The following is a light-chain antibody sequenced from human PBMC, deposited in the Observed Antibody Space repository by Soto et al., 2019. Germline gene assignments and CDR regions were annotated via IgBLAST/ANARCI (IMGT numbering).Light chain of an antibody. V-gene: IGKV3-15*01. CDR2: GAS. CDR1: QSVSSN. CDR3: QQYNNWHET. Sequence: EIVMTQPPATLSVSPGERATLSCRASQSVSSNLAWYRQKPGQALRLLIYGASTRATGIPARFSGSVSGTEFTLTISSLQSEDFAVYYCQQYNNWHETFGQGTKVEIK. J-gene: IGKJ1*01.